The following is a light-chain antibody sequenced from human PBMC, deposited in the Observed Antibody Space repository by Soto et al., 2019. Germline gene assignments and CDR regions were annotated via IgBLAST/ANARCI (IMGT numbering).Light chain of an antibody. V-gene: IGKV3-20*01. CDR3: QQFDDLRLP. CDR2: GTF. Sequence: IVLTQSPGTLSLSPGERATLSCRASQPVTSTFLSWYQQKAGQAPRLLIYGTFNRATGVPDRFIGGGSETDFTLSISRLVPEDSAVYYCQQFDDLRLPFGGGTQVEI. CDR1: QPVTSTF. J-gene: IGKJ4*02.